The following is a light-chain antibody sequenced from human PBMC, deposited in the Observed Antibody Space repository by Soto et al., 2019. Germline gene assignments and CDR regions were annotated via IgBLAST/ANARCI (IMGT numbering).Light chain of an antibody. CDR1: QSVSIN. CDR2: GAS. CDR3: QQYNNWPRGT. J-gene: IGKJ1*01. Sequence: EFVLTQSPGTLSLSPWERATLSCMASQSVSINLAWYQQKPVQAPRLLIYGASTRATGIPARFSGSGSGTEFTLTISSLQSEDFAVYYCQQYNNWPRGTFGQGTKVDI. V-gene: IGKV3-15*01.